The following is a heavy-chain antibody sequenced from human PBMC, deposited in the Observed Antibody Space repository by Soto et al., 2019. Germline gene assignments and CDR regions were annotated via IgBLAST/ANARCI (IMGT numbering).Heavy chain of an antibody. J-gene: IGHJ4*02. Sequence: VASVKVSCKASGGTFSSYAISWVRQAPGQGLEWMGGIIPIFGTANYAQKFQGRVTITADESTSTAYMELSSLRSEDKAAYYCAGGARGYDILTGYSPFDFWGQGTLVTVSS. CDR1: GGTFSSYA. CDR3: AGGARGYDILTGYSPFDF. CDR2: IIPIFGTA. D-gene: IGHD3-9*01. V-gene: IGHV1-69*13.